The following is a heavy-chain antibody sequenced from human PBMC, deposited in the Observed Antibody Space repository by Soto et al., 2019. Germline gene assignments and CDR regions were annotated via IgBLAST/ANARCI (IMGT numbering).Heavy chain of an antibody. D-gene: IGHD3-22*01. CDR3: SRGAVVNFDS. CDR1: GGSISSGGSS. Sequence: QLQLQESGSGLVKPSQTLSLTCAVSGGSISSGGSSWTWIRQPPGKGLEWIGYIYHSGSTYYNPSRKSRVTISVDRSKNQFSLKLTSVTAADTAVYYGSRGAVVNFDSWGQGTLVTVSS. V-gene: IGHV4-30-2*01. J-gene: IGHJ4*02. CDR2: IYHSGST.